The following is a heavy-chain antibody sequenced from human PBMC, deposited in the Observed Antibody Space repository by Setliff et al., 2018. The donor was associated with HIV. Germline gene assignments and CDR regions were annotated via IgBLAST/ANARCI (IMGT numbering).Heavy chain of an antibody. CDR1: GGSISGHY. J-gene: IGHJ6*02. D-gene: IGHD3-10*01. Sequence: LPETLSLTCSFSGGSISGHYWSWIRQTPGKGLEWIATIYTTERISYNPSLRSRVTISVETSQNRLSLRLRSVTAADTGVYYCARPGSSSYYYAMDVWGLGTTVTRLL. CDR3: ARPGSSSYYYAMDV. CDR2: IYTTERI. V-gene: IGHV4-59*11.